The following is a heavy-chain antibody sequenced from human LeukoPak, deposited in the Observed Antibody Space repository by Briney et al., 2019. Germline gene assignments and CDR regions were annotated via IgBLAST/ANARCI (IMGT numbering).Heavy chain of an antibody. CDR3: ARDCYYDSSGYCAFDI. D-gene: IGHD3-22*01. Sequence: PGGSLRLSCEGSGFNCIYEMNWVRQAPGKGLEWVSVIYSGGSTYYADSVKGRFTISRDNSKNTLYLQMNSLRAEDTAVYYCARDCYYDSSGYCAFDIWGQGTMVTVSS. V-gene: IGHV3-53*01. CDR1: GFNCIYE. J-gene: IGHJ3*02. CDR2: IYSGGST.